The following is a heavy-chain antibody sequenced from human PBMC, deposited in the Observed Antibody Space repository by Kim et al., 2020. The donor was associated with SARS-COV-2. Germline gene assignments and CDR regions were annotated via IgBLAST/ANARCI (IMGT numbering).Heavy chain of an antibody. CDR3: ARDRAGVVPAPILGIGPHYDYFGMDV. CDR1: GGSFSGYH. J-gene: IGHJ6*02. CDR2: SNHSGAS. Sequence: SETLSLTCAVYGGSFSGYHWSWIRQRPGKGLEWVGESNHSGASKYYASLKSRVTISMDTSKNQFSLKLTSVTAAATGFYYCARDRAGVVPAPILGIGPHYDYFGMDVWGHGTTVTVSS. D-gene: IGHD2-2*02. V-gene: IGHV4-34*01.